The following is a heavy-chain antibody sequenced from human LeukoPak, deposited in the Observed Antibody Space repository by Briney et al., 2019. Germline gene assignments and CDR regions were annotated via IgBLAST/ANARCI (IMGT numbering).Heavy chain of an antibody. D-gene: IGHD6-13*01. CDR1: GFTFSSYA. J-gene: IGHJ4*02. Sequence: PGGSLRLSCAASGFTFSSYAMHWVRQAPGKGLEWVAVISYDGSNKYYADSVKGRFTISRDNSKNTLYLQMNSLRAEDTAVYYCARTIAAADHGDYWGQGTLVTVSS. CDR2: ISYDGSNK. CDR3: ARTIAAADHGDY. V-gene: IGHV3-30*04.